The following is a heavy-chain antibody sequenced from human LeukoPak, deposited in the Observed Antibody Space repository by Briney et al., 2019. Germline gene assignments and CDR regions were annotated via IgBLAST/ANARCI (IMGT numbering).Heavy chain of an antibody. Sequence: SETLSLTCTVSGGSISSGDYYWSWIRQPPGKGLEWIGYIYYSGSTYYNPSLKSRVTISVDTSKNQFSLKLSSVTAADTAVYYCARAPLSPSYNWFDPWGQGTLVTVSP. CDR2: IYYSGST. J-gene: IGHJ5*02. V-gene: IGHV4-30-4*01. CDR1: GGSISSGDYY. CDR3: ARAPLSPSYNWFDP. D-gene: IGHD3-16*01.